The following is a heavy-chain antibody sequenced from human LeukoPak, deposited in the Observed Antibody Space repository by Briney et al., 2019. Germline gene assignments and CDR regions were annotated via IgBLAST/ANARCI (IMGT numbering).Heavy chain of an antibody. Sequence: GGSLRLSCAASGFTFSSYWMSWVRQAPGKGLEWVANIKQDGSEKYYVDSVKGRFTISRDNAKNSLYLQMNSLRAEDTAVYYCARDSDILTGYYKAYYYMDVWGKGTTVTVSS. D-gene: IGHD3-9*01. J-gene: IGHJ6*03. CDR1: GFTFSSYW. CDR3: ARDSDILTGYYKAYYYMDV. V-gene: IGHV3-7*01. CDR2: IKQDGSEK.